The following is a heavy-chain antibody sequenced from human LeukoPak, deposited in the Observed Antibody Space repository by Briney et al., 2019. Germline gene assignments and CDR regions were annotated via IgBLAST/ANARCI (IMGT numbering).Heavy chain of an antibody. Sequence: PGGSLRLSCAASGFTFSRYTMNWVRQIPGRGLEWVSCISSDSSYIHYEDSVKGRFTISRDNAKNSLYLQMNSLRAEDTAVYYCARAVYDSGSYLMDVWGKGTTVTVSS. D-gene: IGHD3-10*01. CDR3: ARAVYDSGSYLMDV. V-gene: IGHV3-21*01. CDR2: ISSDSSYI. CDR1: GFTFSRYT. J-gene: IGHJ6*03.